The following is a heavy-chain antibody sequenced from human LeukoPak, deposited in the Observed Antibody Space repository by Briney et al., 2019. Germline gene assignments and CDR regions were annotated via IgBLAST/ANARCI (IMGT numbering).Heavy chain of an antibody. CDR2: INPNSGGT. Sequence: ASVKVSCTASGYTFTGYYMHWVRQAPGQGLEWMGWINPNSGGTNYAQKFQGRVTMTRDTSISTAYMELSRLRSDDTAVYYCARSLLKFNSGSYNTIDYWGQGTLVTVSS. D-gene: IGHD1-26*01. J-gene: IGHJ4*02. CDR3: ARSLLKFNSGSYNTIDY. V-gene: IGHV1-2*02. CDR1: GYTFTGYY.